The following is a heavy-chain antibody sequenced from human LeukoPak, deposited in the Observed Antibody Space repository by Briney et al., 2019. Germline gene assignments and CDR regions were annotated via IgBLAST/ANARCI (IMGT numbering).Heavy chain of an antibody. D-gene: IGHD2-8*01. V-gene: IGHV4-59*03. CDR1: GDSTSNFY. CDR2: IHYSGSS. J-gene: IGHJ5*01. Sequence: SETLSLTCTVSGDSTSNFYWNWIRQSPGKGLEWIGNIHYSGSSVYNPSLQSRVTITIDTSRRQFFLKSNSVTAADTAVYFCALAPNSNWFDFWGPGTLVTVSS. CDR3: ALAPNSNWFDF.